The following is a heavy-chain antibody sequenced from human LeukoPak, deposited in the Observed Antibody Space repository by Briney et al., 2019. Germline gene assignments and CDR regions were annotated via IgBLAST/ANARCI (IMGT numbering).Heavy chain of an antibody. Sequence: ASGKVSCKASGYTFTRYAINWVRQATGQGLEWRGWMNSNRGNTGYAQKFQGRVTMTTNTSIRTAYIELCSLRSEETAVYYCARDRNLLLWQDWGQGTLVGVSS. V-gene: IGHV1-8*01. J-gene: IGHJ4*02. D-gene: IGHD2-15*01. CDR1: GYTFTRYA. CDR3: ARDRNLLLWQD. CDR2: MNSNRGNT.